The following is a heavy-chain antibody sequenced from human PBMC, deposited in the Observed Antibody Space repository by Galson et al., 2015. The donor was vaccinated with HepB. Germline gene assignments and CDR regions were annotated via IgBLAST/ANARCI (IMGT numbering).Heavy chain of an antibody. J-gene: IGHJ5*02. D-gene: IGHD3-10*01. CDR1: GFTFSSYA. CDR3: AKVGDYYGSGSVKWFDP. CDR2: ISGSGGST. Sequence: SLRLSCAASGFTFSSYAMSWVRQAPGKGLEWVSAISGSGGSTYYADSVKGRFTISRDNSKNTLYLQMNSLRAEDTAVYYCAKVGDYYGSGSVKWFDPWGQGTLVTVSS. V-gene: IGHV3-23*01.